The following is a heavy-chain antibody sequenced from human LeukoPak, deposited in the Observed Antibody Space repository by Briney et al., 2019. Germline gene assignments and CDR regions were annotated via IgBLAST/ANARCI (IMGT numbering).Heavy chain of an antibody. CDR1: GFFISSSSYY. V-gene: IGHV4-39*07. J-gene: IGHJ4*02. CDR2: IYYTGNT. D-gene: IGHD2-2*01. CDR3: ASDGPAPFDF. Sequence: SETLSLSCTVSGFFISSSSYYWGWIRQPPGKGLEWIGSIYYTGNTYYNPSLKSRVTISMDTSKNQFSLKVSSVTPADTAMYYCASDGPAPFDFWGQGTLVTVSS.